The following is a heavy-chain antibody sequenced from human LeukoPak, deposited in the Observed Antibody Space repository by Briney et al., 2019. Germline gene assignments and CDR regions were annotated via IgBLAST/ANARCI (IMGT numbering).Heavy chain of an antibody. CDR1: GFTFSSYW. CDR3: ARGYSGSYRVDY. J-gene: IGHJ4*02. CDR2: ISSDGSST. D-gene: IGHD1-26*01. V-gene: IGHV3-74*01. Sequence: GGSLRLSCAASGFTFSSYWMHWVRQAPGKGLVWVSRISSDGSSTTYADSVKGRFTISRDNAKNTLYLQMNSLRAEDTAVYYCARGYSGSYRVDYWGQGTRVTVSS.